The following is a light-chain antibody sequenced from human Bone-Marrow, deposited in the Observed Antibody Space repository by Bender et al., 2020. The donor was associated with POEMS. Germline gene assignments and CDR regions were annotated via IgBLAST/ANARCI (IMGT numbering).Light chain of an antibody. V-gene: IGLV3-25*03. CDR2: KDS. CDR1: ALARQY. J-gene: IGLJ2*01. Sequence: SYDLTQPPSVSVSPGQTARIACSGDALARQYTSWYQQKPGQAPILVIYKDSERPSEIPERFSGSSSGTTVTLTITGVQAGDEADYYCQSADRSGALFGGGTKLTVL. CDR3: QSADRSGAL.